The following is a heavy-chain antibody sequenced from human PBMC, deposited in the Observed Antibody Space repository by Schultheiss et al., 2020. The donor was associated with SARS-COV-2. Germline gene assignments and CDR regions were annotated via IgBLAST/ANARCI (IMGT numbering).Heavy chain of an antibody. D-gene: IGHD5-18*01. Sequence: SQTLSLTCPVSGGSISSGGYYWGWIRQPPGKGLEWIGSIYTSGSTNYNPSLKSRVTISVDKSKNQFSLKLSSVTAADTAVYYCASINSYGGPGYFDYWGQGTLVTVSS. CDR2: IYTSGST. V-gene: IGHV4-39*07. CDR3: ASINSYGGPGYFDY. J-gene: IGHJ4*02. CDR1: GGSISSGGYY.